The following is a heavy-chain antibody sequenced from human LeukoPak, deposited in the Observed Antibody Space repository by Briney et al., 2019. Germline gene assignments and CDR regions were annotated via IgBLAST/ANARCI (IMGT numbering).Heavy chain of an antibody. J-gene: IGHJ4*02. V-gene: IGHV5-51*01. CDR2: IYPGDSDT. CDR3: ARLPYYYDSSGYYYFDY. Sequence: GESLKISCKGSGYSFTSYWIGWVRQMPGKGLEWMGIIYPGDSDTRYSPSFQGQVTISADKSISTAYLQWSSLEASDTAMYYCARLPYYYDSSGYYYFDYWGQGTLVTVSS. D-gene: IGHD3-22*01. CDR1: GYSFTSYW.